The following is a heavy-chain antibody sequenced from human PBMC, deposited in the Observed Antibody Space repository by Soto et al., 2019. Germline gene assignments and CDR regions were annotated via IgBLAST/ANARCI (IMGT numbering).Heavy chain of an antibody. V-gene: IGHV3-23*01. J-gene: IGHJ4*02. CDR1: GFTFSDHA. CDR3: AIDLWWYTH. Sequence: EVQLLESGGGLVQPGGSLRLSCTASGFTFSDHAMTWVRQAPGKGLEWLSGISGGGSGAYYADSVKGRFTVSRANSNNTLFLQMDSLSVGDTAVYYCAIDLWWYTHWGQGTLVTVSS. CDR2: ISGGGSGA. D-gene: IGHD2-15*01.